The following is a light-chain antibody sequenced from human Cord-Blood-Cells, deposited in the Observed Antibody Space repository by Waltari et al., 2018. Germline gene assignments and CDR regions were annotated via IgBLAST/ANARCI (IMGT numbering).Light chain of an antibody. CDR2: AAS. J-gene: IGKJ3*01. CDR3: QQSYSTPT. CDR1: QSISSY. Sequence: DIQMTQSPSSLSASVGDRVTITCRASQSISSYLNWYQQKPGKAPKLLIYAASSLKSGVPSRFSGSGSGTDFTLTISSLQPEDFAIYYCQQSYSTPTFGPGTKVDIQ. V-gene: IGKV1-39*01.